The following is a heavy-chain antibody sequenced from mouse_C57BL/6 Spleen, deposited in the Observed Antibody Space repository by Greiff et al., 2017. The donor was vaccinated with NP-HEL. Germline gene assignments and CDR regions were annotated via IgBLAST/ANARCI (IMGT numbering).Heavy chain of an antibody. V-gene: IGHV1-69*01. J-gene: IGHJ3*01. CDR1: GYTFTSYW. Sequence: QVQLQQPGAELVMPGASVKLSCKASGYTFTSYWMHWVKQRPGQGLEWIGEIDPSDSYTNYNQKFKGKSTLTVDKSSSTAYMQLSSLTSEDSAVYYCARDYPLTTVVATPFAYWGQGTLVTVSA. CDR2: IDPSDSYT. CDR3: ARDYPLTTVVATPFAY. D-gene: IGHD1-1*01.